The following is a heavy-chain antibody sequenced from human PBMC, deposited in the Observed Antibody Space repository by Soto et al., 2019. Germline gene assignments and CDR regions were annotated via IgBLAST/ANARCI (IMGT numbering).Heavy chain of an antibody. Sequence: PSETLSLTCAVYGGSFSGYYWSWIRQPPGKGLEWIGEINHSGSTNYNPSLKSRVTISVDTSKNQFSLKLSSVTAADTAVYYCARGRRYSYGYENFYYYYYGMDVWGQGTTVTVSS. CDR1: GGSFSGYY. V-gene: IGHV4-34*01. CDR3: ARGRRYSYGYENFYYYYYGMDV. CDR2: INHSGST. J-gene: IGHJ6*02. D-gene: IGHD5-18*01.